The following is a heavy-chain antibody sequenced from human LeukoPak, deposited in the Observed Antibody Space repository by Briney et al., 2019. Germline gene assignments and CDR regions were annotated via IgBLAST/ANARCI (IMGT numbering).Heavy chain of an antibody. J-gene: IGHJ3*02. CDR3: AREGGIVVVSYAFDI. CDR2: INANSGGT. D-gene: IGHD2-15*01. Sequence: ASVKVSCKASGYTFTGYYMHWVRQAPGQGLEWMGWINANSGGTNYAQKFQGWVTMTRDTSISTAYMELSRLRSDDTAVYYCAREGGIVVVSYAFDIWGQGTMVTVSS. V-gene: IGHV1-2*04. CDR1: GYTFTGYY.